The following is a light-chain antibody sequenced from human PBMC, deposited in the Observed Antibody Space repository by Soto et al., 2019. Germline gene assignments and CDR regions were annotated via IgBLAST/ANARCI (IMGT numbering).Light chain of an antibody. J-gene: IGKJ5*01. CDR2: WAS. V-gene: IGKV4-1*01. CDR1: QSILYSSNNKNY. CDR3: QQYYSTFIT. Sequence: DIVMTQSPDSLAVSLGERATINCKSSQSILYSSNNKNYLAWYQQKPGQPPKLLIYWASTRESGVPDRFSGSGSGTDFTLTSISLQTEDVAVYYCQQYYSTFITFGQGTRLEI.